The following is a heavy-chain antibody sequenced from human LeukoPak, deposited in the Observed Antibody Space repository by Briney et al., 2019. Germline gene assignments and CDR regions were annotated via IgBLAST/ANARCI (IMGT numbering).Heavy chain of an antibody. D-gene: IGHD3-10*01. Sequence: PSETLSLTCTVSGYSISSGYYWGWIRQPPGKGLEWIGSIYHSGSTYYNPSLKSRVTISVDTSKNQFSLKLSSVTAADTAVYYCARIGVRGAPRGWFDPWGQGTLVTVSS. CDR3: ARIGVRGAPRGWFDP. CDR2: IYHSGST. CDR1: GYSISSGYY. J-gene: IGHJ5*02. V-gene: IGHV4-38-2*02.